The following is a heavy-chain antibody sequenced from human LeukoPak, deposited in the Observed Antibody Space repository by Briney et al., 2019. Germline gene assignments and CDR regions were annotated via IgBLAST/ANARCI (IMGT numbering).Heavy chain of an antibody. Sequence: SETLSLTCAVYGGSFSGYYWSWIRQPPGKGLERIGEINHSGSTNYNPSLKSRVTISVDTSKNQFSLKLSSVTAADTAVYYCAKTMANYYYYYMDVWGKGTTVTVSS. CDR2: INHSGST. D-gene: IGHD4/OR15-4a*01. J-gene: IGHJ6*03. V-gene: IGHV4-34*01. CDR3: AKTMANYYYYYMDV. CDR1: GGSFSGYY.